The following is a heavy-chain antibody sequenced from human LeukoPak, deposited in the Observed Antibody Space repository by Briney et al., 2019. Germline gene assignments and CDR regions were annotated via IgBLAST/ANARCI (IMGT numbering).Heavy chain of an antibody. D-gene: IGHD3-10*01. CDR1: GFTFSSYW. CDR2: IKQDGSEK. J-gene: IGHJ4*02. Sequence: GGSLRLSCAASGFTFSSYWMSWVRQAPGKGLEWVANIKQDGSEKYYVDSVKGRFTISRDNAKNSLYLQMNSLRAEDTAAYYCARDVFYYGSGSADYWGQGTLVTVSS. CDR3: ARDVFYYGSGSADY. V-gene: IGHV3-7*01.